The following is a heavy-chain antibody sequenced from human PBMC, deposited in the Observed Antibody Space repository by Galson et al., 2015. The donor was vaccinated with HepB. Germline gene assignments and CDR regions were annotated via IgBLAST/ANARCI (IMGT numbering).Heavy chain of an antibody. CDR3: ARDYYDSSGYYYNYYYYYGMDV. V-gene: IGHV1-46*01. D-gene: IGHD3-22*01. CDR1: GYTFTSYY. CDR2: INPSGGST. J-gene: IGHJ6*02. Sequence: SVKVSCKASGYTFTSYYMHWVRQAPGQGLEWMGIINPSGGSTSYAQKFQGRVTMTRDTSTSTVYMELSSLRSEDTAVYYCARDYYDSSGYYYNYYYYYGMDVWGQGTTVTVSS.